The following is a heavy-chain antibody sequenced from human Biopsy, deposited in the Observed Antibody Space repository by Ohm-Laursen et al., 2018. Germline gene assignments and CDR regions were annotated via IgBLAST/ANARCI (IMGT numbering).Heavy chain of an antibody. CDR1: GDSISSYY. CDR3: ARDRGYYSDRTVPGYFDL. Sequence: TLSLTCNVSGDSISSYYWSWIRQPPGKGLEWIGYVYYTGSTDYNPSLQSRVTISVDTSKNHFSLRLRSVTPADMAIYYCARDRGYYSDRTVPGYFDLWGRGTLVTVSS. CDR2: VYYTGST. J-gene: IGHJ2*01. V-gene: IGHV4-59*01. D-gene: IGHD3-22*01.